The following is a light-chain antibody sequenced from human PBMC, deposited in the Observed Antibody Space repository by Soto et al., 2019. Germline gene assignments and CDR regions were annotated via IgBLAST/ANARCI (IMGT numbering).Light chain of an antibody. Sequence: EIVMTQSPATLSVSPGERATLSCRASQSVSSNLAWYQQKPGQAPRLLIYGASTRATGIPARFSGSGSGTEFTLTISSLQSEGVAVYYCQQYNNWPYTFGQGTKLEIK. CDR1: QSVSSN. CDR2: GAS. V-gene: IGKV3-15*01. J-gene: IGKJ2*01. CDR3: QQYNNWPYT.